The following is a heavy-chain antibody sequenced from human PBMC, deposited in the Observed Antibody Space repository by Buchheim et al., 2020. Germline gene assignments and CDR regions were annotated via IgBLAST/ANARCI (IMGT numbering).Heavy chain of an antibody. J-gene: IGHJ6*03. CDR1: GYTLTSYA. D-gene: IGHD2-2*02. V-gene: IGHV7-4-1*02. CDR3: ARDLGDIVVVPAAIRDYYYYMDV. CDR2: INTNTGNP. Sequence: QVQLVQSGSELKKPGASVKVSCKASGYTLTSYAMNWVRQAPGQGLEWMGWINTNTGNPTYAQGFTGRFVFSLDTSVSTAYLQISSLKAEDTAVYYCARDLGDIVVVPAAIRDYYYYMDVWGKGTT.